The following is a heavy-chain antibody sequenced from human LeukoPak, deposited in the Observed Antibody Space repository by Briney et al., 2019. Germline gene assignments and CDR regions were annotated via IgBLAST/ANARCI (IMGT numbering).Heavy chain of an antibody. CDR1: GGSISSSPYY. Sequence: SETLSLTCTVSGGSISSSPYYWGWIRQPPGKGLEWIGSIYYSGTTHYSPSLESRVTISVDTSKNQFSLKLTSVTAADTAIYYCAKGAGGFSYYNWFDPWGQGTLVTVSS. V-gene: IGHV4-39*07. J-gene: IGHJ5*02. D-gene: IGHD5-18*01. CDR2: IYYSGTT. CDR3: AKGAGGFSYYNWFDP.